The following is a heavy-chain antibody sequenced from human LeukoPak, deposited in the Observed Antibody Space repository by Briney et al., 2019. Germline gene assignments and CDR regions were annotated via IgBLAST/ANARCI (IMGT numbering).Heavy chain of an antibody. Sequence: SETLSLTCAVSGDSISSTRYFWGWVRQPPGKGRGWLGSIYYSASTYYHPSLNSPATISLATSQCQFSLNPISVTASDTAVYYCARRRGSGTYYFDYWGQGTLVTVSS. CDR1: GDSISSTRYF. CDR3: ARRRGSGTYYFDY. V-gene: IGHV4-39*01. J-gene: IGHJ4*02. CDR2: IYYSAST. D-gene: IGHD3-16*01.